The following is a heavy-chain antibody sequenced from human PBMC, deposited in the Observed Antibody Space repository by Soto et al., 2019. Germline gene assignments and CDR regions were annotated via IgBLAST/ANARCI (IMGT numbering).Heavy chain of an antibody. Sequence: GASVKVSCKASGYTFTSYGISWVRQAPGQGLEWMGWISAYNGNTNYAQKLQGRVTMTTDTSTSTAYMELRSLRSDDTAVYYCARKPGYDFWSGYYYFDYWGQGTLVTVSS. CDR1: GYTFTSYG. D-gene: IGHD3-3*01. V-gene: IGHV1-18*01. CDR3: ARKPGYDFWSGYYYFDY. CDR2: ISAYNGNT. J-gene: IGHJ4*02.